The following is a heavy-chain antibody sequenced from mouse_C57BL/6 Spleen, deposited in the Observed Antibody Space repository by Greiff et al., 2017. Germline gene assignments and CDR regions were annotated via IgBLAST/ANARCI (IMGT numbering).Heavy chain of an antibody. CDR2: IHPNSGST. CDR1: GYTFTSYW. V-gene: IGHV1-64*01. J-gene: IGHJ2*01. D-gene: IGHD2-2*01. CDR3: ARSRSTMVTTKGY. Sequence: QVQLQQPGAELVKPGASVKLSCKASGYTFTSYWMHWVKQRPGHGLEWIGMIHPNSGSTNYNEKFKSKATLTVDKSSSTAYMQLSSLTSEDSAVYYCARSRSTMVTTKGYWGQGTTRTVSS.